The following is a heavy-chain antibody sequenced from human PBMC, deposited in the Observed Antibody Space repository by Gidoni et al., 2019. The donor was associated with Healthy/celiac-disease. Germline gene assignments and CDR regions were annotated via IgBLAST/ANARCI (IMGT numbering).Heavy chain of an antibody. Sequence: QVQLVESGGGVVRPGRSLRPSCPASGYTLRSYGMHWVRQAPGKGLEWVAVISYDGSNKYYADSVKGRFTISRDNSKNTLYLQMNSLRAEDTAVYYCAKAAGEWLFDPIGDDYWGQGTLVTVSS. D-gene: IGHD3-3*01. CDR3: AKAAGEWLFDPIGDDY. J-gene: IGHJ4*02. CDR1: GYTLRSYG. CDR2: ISYDGSNK. V-gene: IGHV3-30*18.